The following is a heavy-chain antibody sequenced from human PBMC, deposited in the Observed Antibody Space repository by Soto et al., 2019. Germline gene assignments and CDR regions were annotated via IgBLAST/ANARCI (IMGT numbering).Heavy chain of an antibody. CDR3: ARLYCTSATCDSWFDP. J-gene: IGHJ5*02. V-gene: IGHV5-10-1*01. Sequence: GESVKISCTGFGYTFTTIWISWVRQMPGKGLEWMGRIDPSDSNTKYSPSFQGHVSISVDKSISTAYLQWSSLKASDTAIYYCARLYCTSATCDSWFDPWGQGTLVTVSS. CDR2: IDPSDSNT. CDR1: GYTFTTIW. D-gene: IGHD2-2*01.